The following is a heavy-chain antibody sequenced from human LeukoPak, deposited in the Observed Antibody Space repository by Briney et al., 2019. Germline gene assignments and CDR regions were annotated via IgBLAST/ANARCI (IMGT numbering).Heavy chain of an antibody. Sequence: GGSLRLSCAASGFTFSSYGMPWLRQAPGKGLEWVAFIRYDGSNKYYADSVKGRFTISRDNSKNTLYLQTNSLRAEDTAVYYCAKGEHYYGSSGYGTPDYWGQGTLVTVSS. CDR1: GFTFSSYG. J-gene: IGHJ4*02. D-gene: IGHD3-22*01. CDR3: AKGEHYYGSSGYGTPDY. CDR2: IRYDGSNK. V-gene: IGHV3-30*02.